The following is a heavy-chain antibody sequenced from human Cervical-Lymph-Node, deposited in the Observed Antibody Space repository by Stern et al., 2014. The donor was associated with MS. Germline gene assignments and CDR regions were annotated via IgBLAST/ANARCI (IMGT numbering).Heavy chain of an antibody. J-gene: IGHJ4*02. CDR2: INTKTGNP. D-gene: IGHD3-16*01. CDR1: GYNVTTYA. CDR3: ATWGTGNSPPLFY. Sequence: HVQLVQSGSELRKPGASVKVSCKASGYNVTTYAMNWVRQAPGQGLEWMGWINTKTGNPTFAQGFTGRFVFSLDTSINTAYLQITSLKAEDSAVYYCATWGTGNSPPLFYWGQGTLVTVSS. V-gene: IGHV7-4-1*02.